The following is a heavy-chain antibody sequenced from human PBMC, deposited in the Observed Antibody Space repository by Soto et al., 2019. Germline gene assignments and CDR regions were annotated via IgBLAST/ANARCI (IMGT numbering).Heavy chain of an antibody. J-gene: IGHJ5*02. D-gene: IGHD3-16*01. CDR1: GGSISSSRYY. CDR3: ARTGDFEP. Sequence: ASETLSLTCTVSGGSISSSRYYWGWIRQPPGKGLEWIGSIYYSGSTYYNPSLKSRVTISVDTSKNQFSLKLSSVTAADTAVYYCARTGDFEPWGQGTLVTVSS. CDR2: IYYSGST. V-gene: IGHV4-39*01.